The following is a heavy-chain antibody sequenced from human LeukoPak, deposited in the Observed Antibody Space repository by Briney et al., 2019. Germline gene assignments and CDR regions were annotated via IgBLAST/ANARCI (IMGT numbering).Heavy chain of an antibody. CDR1: GGSFSGYY. CDR2: IYYSGST. CDR3: ARETYDSSGSDAFDI. Sequence: SETLSLTCAVYGGSFSGYYWSWIRQHPGKGLEWIGYIYYSGSTYYNPSLKSRVTISVDTSKNQFSLKLSSVTAADTAVYYCARETYDSSGSDAFDIWGQGTMVTVSS. D-gene: IGHD3-22*01. V-gene: IGHV4-31*11. J-gene: IGHJ3*02.